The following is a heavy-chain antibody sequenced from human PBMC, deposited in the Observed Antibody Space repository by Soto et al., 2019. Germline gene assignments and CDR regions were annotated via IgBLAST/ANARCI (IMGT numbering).Heavy chain of an antibody. CDR1: GDSVSTNSAA. CDR3: VREAASLFDY. CDR2: TYHRSKWYF. Sequence: SQTLSLTCAISGDSVSTNSAAWNWIRQSPSRGLEWLGGTYHRSKWYFDYAVSVRSRISINPDTPKNQVSLQLNSVSPEDTAVYYCVREAASLFDYWGQGSLVTVSA. D-gene: IGHD6-25*01. V-gene: IGHV6-1*01. J-gene: IGHJ4*02.